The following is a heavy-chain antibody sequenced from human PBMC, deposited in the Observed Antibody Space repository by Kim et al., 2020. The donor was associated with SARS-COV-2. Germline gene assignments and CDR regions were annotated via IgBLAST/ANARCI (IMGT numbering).Heavy chain of an antibody. CDR1: GGSFSGYY. CDR2: INHSGST. D-gene: IGHD5-18*01. CDR3: ARGGSGYSSSTYYYYGMTS. V-gene: IGHV4-34*01. Sequence: SETLSLTCAVYGGSFSGYYWSWIRQPPGKGLEWIGEINHSGSTNYNPSLKSRVTISVDTSKNQFSLKLSSVTAADTAVYYCARGGSGYSSSTYYYYGMTSGAKGPRSPSP. J-gene: IGHJ6*02.